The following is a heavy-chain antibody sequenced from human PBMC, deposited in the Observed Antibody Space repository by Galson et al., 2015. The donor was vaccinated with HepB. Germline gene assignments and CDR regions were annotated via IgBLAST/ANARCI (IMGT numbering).Heavy chain of an antibody. V-gene: IGHV3-11*03. D-gene: IGHD5-18*01. CDR2: ISSSGGFT. J-gene: IGHJ4*02. CDR1: GFTFSDYY. CDR3: ARIRGAGIQLWSFDS. Sequence: SLRLSCAASGFTFSDYYMSWIRQAPGKGLEWISYISSSGGFTNYADSVKGRFTLSRDNAKNSLSLQMKSLRAEDTAVYYCARIRGAGIQLWSFDSWGPGTLVTVSS.